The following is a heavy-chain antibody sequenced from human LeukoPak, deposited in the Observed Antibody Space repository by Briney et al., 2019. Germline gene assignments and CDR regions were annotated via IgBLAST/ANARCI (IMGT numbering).Heavy chain of an antibody. CDR3: ANDFWSGYYTTVPDY. V-gene: IGHV3-23*01. D-gene: IGHD3-3*01. Sequence: GGSLRLSCAASGFTFSSYAMGWVRQAPGKGLEWVSAISGSGGSTYYADSVKGRFTISRDNSKNTLCLQMNSLRAEDTAVYYCANDFWSGYYTTVPDYWGQGTLVTVSS. CDR1: GFTFSSYA. J-gene: IGHJ4*02. CDR2: ISGSGGST.